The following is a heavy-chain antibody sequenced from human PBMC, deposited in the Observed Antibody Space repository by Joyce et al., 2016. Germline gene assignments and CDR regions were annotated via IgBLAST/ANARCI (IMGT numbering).Heavy chain of an antibody. Sequence: EVHLVESGGGLVKPGGSLRLSCAAFGFTFSNYNMNWVRQAPGKGLEWVSSINSGTTYKYYADSVQGRFTISRDNAKNSLCLQMNSLRAEDTAVYYCARDLGYFDYWGQGTLVTVSS. CDR1: GFTFSNYN. CDR2: INSGTTYK. CDR3: ARDLGYFDY. V-gene: IGHV3-21*01. J-gene: IGHJ4*02.